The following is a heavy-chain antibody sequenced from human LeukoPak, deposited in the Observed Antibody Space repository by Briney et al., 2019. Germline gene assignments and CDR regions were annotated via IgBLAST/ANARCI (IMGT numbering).Heavy chain of an antibody. Sequence: GGSLSLSCAASGFTFSPYWMSWVRQAPGKGLEWVANINQDGSQKYYVDSVKGRFTISRDNAKNSLYLQMNSLRAEDTAVYYCGRGGNWLDPWGQGPWSPVSS. CDR2: INQDGSQK. CDR3: GRGGNWLDP. J-gene: IGHJ5*02. CDR1: GFTFSPYW. V-gene: IGHV3-7*05.